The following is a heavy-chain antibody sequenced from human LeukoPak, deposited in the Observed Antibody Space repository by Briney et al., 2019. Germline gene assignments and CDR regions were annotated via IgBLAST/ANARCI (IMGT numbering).Heavy chain of an antibody. CDR1: GGTFSSYA. Sequence: SVKVSCRASGGTFSSYAISWVRQAPGQGLEWMGRIIPILGIANYAQRFQGRVTITADKSTSTAYMELSSLRSEDTAVYYCARSYYYDSSGYYPDYWGQGTLVTVSS. CDR3: ARSYYYDSSGYYPDY. D-gene: IGHD3-22*01. V-gene: IGHV1-69*04. J-gene: IGHJ4*02. CDR2: IIPILGIA.